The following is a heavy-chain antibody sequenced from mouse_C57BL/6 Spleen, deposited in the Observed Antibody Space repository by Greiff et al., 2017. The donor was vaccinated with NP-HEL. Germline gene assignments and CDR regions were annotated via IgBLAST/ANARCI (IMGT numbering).Heavy chain of an antibody. CDR2: ISDGGSYT. V-gene: IGHV5-4*03. Sequence: EVKLMESGGGLVKPGGSLKLSCAASGFTFSSYAMSWVRQTPEKRLEWVATISDGGSYTYYPDNVKGRFTISRDNAKNNLYLQMSHLKSEDTAMYYGARADYYSNYLAWFAYWGQGTLVTVSA. J-gene: IGHJ3*01. CDR1: GFTFSSYA. CDR3: ARADYYSNYLAWFAY. D-gene: IGHD2-5*01.